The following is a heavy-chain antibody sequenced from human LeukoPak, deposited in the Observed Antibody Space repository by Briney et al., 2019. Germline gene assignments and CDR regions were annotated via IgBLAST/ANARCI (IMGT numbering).Heavy chain of an antibody. CDR2: IYSGGST. Sequence: GGSQRLSCAASGLTFSSNYMSWVRQAPGKGLEWVSVIYSGGSTYYADSVKGRFTISRDNSKNTLYLQMNSLRAEDTAVYYCARAQPFDYWGQGTLVTVSS. J-gene: IGHJ4*02. V-gene: IGHV3-53*01. CDR3: ARAQPFDY. CDR1: GLTFSSNY.